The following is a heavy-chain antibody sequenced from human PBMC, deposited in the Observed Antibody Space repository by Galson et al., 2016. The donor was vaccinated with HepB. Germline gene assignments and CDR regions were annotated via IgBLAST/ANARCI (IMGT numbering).Heavy chain of an antibody. J-gene: IGHJ5*02. V-gene: IGHV4-34*01. D-gene: IGHD3-10*01. CDR2: IAQSGRT. Sequence: RQPPGKGLEWIGEIAQSGRTNYNPSLKSRLTISVDPSKNQFSLTLRSVTAADTAVYYCARGSFLYGSRTWGQGTLVTVSS. CDR3: ARGSFLYGSRT.